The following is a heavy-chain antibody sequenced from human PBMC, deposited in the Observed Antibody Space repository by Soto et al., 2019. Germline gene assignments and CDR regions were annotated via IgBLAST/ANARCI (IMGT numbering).Heavy chain of an antibody. CDR1: GGSISSYY. D-gene: IGHD2-15*01. CDR3: ARHPGYCSGGSCYGSPEYYYYMDV. CDR2: IYYSGST. J-gene: IGHJ6*03. Sequence: SETLSLTCTVSGGSISSYYWSWIRQPPGKGLEWIGYIYYSGSTNYNPSLKSRVTISVDTSKNQFSLKLSSVTAADTAVYYCARHPGYCSGGSCYGSPEYYYYMDVWGKGTTVTVSS. V-gene: IGHV4-59*08.